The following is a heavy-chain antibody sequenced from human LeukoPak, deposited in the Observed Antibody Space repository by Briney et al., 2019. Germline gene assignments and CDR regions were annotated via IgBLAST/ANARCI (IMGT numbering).Heavy chain of an antibody. D-gene: IGHD6-19*01. CDR2: IYYSGST. V-gene: IGHV4-59*08. CDR3: GRHSSSGWFPFDY. J-gene: IGHJ4*02. Sequence: SETLSLTCTVSGGSISSYYWSWIRQPPGKGLEWIGYIYYSGSTNYNPSLKSRVTISVDTSKNQFSLKLSSVTAADTAVYYCGRHSSSGWFPFDYWGQGTLVTVSS. CDR1: GGSISSYY.